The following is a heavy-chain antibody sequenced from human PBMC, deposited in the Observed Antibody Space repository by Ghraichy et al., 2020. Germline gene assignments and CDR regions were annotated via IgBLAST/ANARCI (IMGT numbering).Heavy chain of an antibody. Sequence: GGSLRLSCAASGFTVSSNYMSWVRQAPGKGLEWVSVIYSGGSTYYADSVKGRFTISRDNSKNTLYLQMNSLRAEDTAVYYCARDGRDDYGDYGGPFDYWGQGTLVTVSS. D-gene: IGHD4-17*01. CDR3: ARDGRDDYGDYGGPFDY. V-gene: IGHV3-53*01. CDR2: IYSGGST. J-gene: IGHJ4*02. CDR1: GFTVSSNY.